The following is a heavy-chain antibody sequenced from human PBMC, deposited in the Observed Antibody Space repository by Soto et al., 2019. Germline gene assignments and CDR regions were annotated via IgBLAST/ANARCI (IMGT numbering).Heavy chain of an antibody. CDR2: IYYSGST. J-gene: IGHJ5*02. CDR3: ARLFGQWMVGWFEP. V-gene: IGHV4-39*01. Sequence: SETLSLTCTFSGGSISSSSYYWGWIRQPPGKGLEWIGSIYYSGSTYYNPSLKSRVTISVATSKNQFSLKLSSVTAADTAVYYCARLFGQWMVGWFEPWGQGTLVSVAS. D-gene: IGHD6-19*01. CDR1: GGSISSSSYY.